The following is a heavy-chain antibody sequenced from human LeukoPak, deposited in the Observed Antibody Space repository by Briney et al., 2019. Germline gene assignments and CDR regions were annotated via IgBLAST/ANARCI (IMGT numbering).Heavy chain of an antibody. J-gene: IGHJ4*02. Sequence: GGSLRLSCAASGFTFSSYSMNWVRQAPGKGLEWVSSISSSSSYIYYADSVKGRFTISRDNAKNSLYLQMNSLRAEDTAVYYCAIEGRESSYDLGRKTDYWGQGTLVTVSS. V-gene: IGHV3-21*01. CDR2: ISSSSSYI. CDR1: GFTFSSYS. D-gene: IGHD5-18*01. CDR3: AIEGRESSYDLGRKTDY.